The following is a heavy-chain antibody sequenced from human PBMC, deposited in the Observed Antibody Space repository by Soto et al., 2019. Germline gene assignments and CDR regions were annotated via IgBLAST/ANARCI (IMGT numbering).Heavy chain of an antibody. J-gene: IGHJ4*02. CDR2: ISGGGHGT. CDR3: AKDPRLQLGL. Sequence: GGSLRLSCAASGFPFGNYAMSWVRQAPGKGLEWISGISGGGHGTNYADSVKGRFTISRDNSRNTLYLQMNSLRVEDTAVYYCAKDPRLQLGLWGQGTLVTVSS. D-gene: IGHD1-1*01. CDR1: GFPFGNYA. V-gene: IGHV3-23*01.